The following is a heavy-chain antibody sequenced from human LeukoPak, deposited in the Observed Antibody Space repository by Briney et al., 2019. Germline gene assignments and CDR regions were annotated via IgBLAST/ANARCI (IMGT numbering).Heavy chain of an antibody. CDR1: GYTFTSYD. V-gene: IGHV1-8*01. Sequence: ASVKVSCKASGYTFTSYDINWVRQATGQGLEWMGWTNPNSGNTGYAQKFQGRVTMTRNTSISTAYMELSSLRSEDTAVYYCAGGGGIFGVVINWFDPWGQGTLVTVSS. CDR3: AGGGGIFGVVINWFDP. J-gene: IGHJ5*02. D-gene: IGHD3-3*01. CDR2: TNPNSGNT.